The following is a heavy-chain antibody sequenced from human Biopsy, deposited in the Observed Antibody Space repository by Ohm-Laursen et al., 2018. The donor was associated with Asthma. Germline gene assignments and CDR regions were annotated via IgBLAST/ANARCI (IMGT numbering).Heavy chain of an antibody. Sequence: GSLRPSCTASGFAFRDFNINWVRQAPGKGLQWIASINSAGSYIYYADSVKGRFTISRDNAKNSLFLQMNNLRAEDTAVYYCVRSGTKWELYDAFDIWGQGTMVTVSS. CDR1: GFAFRDFN. D-gene: IGHD1/OR15-1a*01. CDR2: INSAGSYI. V-gene: IGHV3-21*01. J-gene: IGHJ3*02. CDR3: VRSGTKWELYDAFDI.